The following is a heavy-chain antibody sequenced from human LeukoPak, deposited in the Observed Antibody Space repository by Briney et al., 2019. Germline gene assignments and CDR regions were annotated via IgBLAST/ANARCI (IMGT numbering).Heavy chain of an antibody. V-gene: IGHV3-74*01. Sequence: GGSLRLSCAGSGFTFSNYWMHWVRQAPGKGLVWVSGINSDGSSTNYADSVKGRFTISRDNAKNTLYLQMDSLRDEDTAVYYCGLSMVRALSPDYGGQGPLVTVSS. J-gene: IGHJ4*02. D-gene: IGHD3-10*01. CDR2: INSDGSST. CDR1: GFTFSNYW. CDR3: GLSMVRALSPDY.